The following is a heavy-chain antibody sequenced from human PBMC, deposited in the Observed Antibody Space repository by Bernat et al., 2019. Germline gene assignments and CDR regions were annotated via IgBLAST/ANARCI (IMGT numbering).Heavy chain of an antibody. CDR1: GFSLSTIGVG. D-gene: IGHD1-26*01. J-gene: IGHJ3*02. CDR2: IYWDDDK. CDR3: AHSLVGATFADAFDI. V-gene: IGHV2-5*02. Sequence: QITLKESGPTLVKPTQTLTLTCTFSGFSLSTIGVGVGWIRQPPGKALEWLALIYWDDDKRYSPSLKSRLTITKDTSKNQVVLTMTIMDPVDTATYYCAHSLVGATFADAFDIWGQGTMVTVSS.